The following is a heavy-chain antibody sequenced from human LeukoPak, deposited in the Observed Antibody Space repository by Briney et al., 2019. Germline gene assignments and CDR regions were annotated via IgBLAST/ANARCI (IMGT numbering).Heavy chain of an antibody. J-gene: IGHJ4*02. CDR1: GYTFTGYY. Sequence: ASVTVSFKASGYTFTGYYMHWVRQAPGQGLEWMGWINPNSGGTNYAQKFQGWVTMTRDTSISTAYMELSRLRSDDTAVYYCARSYGDSDFDYWGQGTLVTVSS. V-gene: IGHV1-2*04. CDR2: INPNSGGT. CDR3: ARSYGDSDFDY. D-gene: IGHD4-17*01.